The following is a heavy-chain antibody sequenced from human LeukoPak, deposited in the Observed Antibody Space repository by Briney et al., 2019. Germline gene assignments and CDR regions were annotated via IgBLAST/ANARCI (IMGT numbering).Heavy chain of an antibody. CDR2: ISSSSSTI. CDR3: ARDFSYYYDSSAYYDY. CDR1: GFTFSSYS. D-gene: IGHD3-22*01. J-gene: IGHJ4*02. Sequence: GGSLRLSCAASGFTFSSYSMNWVRQAPGKGLEWVSYISSSSSTIYYADSVKGRFTISRDNAKNSLYLQMNSLRAEDTAVFYCARDFSYYYDSSAYYDYWGQGTLVTVSS. V-gene: IGHV3-48*01.